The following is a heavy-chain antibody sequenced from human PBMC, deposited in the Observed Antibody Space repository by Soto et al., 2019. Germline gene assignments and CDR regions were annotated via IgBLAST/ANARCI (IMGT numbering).Heavy chain of an antibody. Sequence: PSETVSLTCTVSCGSISSYYWSWIRQPAGKGLEWIGRIYTSGSTNYNPSLKIRVTMSVDTSKNQFSLKLSSVTAADTAVYYCARDYRIAARPDRPGIDPWGQGTLVTVS. CDR1: CGSISSYY. J-gene: IGHJ5*02. CDR2: IYTSGST. D-gene: IGHD6-6*01. CDR3: ARDYRIAARPDRPGIDP. V-gene: IGHV4-4*07.